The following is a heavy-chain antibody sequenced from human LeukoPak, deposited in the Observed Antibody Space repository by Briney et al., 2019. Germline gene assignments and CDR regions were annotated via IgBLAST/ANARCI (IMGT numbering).Heavy chain of an antibody. CDR2: INHSGST. Sequence: PSETLSLTCAVYGGSFSGYYWSWLRQPPGKGLEWIGEINHSGSTNYNPSLKSRVTISVDTSKNQFSLKLSSVTAADTAVYYCARGSRSSSTSCYIDYWGQGTLVTVSS. J-gene: IGHJ4*02. V-gene: IGHV4-34*01. D-gene: IGHD2-2*02. CDR3: ARGSRSSSTSCYIDY. CDR1: GGSFSGYY.